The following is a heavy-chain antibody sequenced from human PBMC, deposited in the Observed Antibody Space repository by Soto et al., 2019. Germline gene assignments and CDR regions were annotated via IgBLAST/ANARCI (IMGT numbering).Heavy chain of an antibody. J-gene: IGHJ5*02. Sequence: GGSLRLSCAASGFTFSSYSMNWVRQAPGKGLEWVSSISSSSSYIYYAGSVKGRFTISRDNAKNSLYLQMNSLRDEDTAIYYCARGPPLFDPWGQGTLVTVSS. V-gene: IGHV3-21*01. CDR3: ARGPPLFDP. CDR1: GFTFSSYS. CDR2: ISSSSSYI.